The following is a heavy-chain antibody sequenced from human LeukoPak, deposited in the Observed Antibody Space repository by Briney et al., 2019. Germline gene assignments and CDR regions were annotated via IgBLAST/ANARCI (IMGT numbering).Heavy chain of an antibody. CDR1: GFTFSSYG. CDR3: AKVEGTSYMVDYFDY. CDR2: ISYDGSNK. D-gene: IGHD2-2*01. J-gene: IGHJ4*02. V-gene: IGHV3-30*18. Sequence: GRSLRLSCAASGFTFSSYGMHWVRQAPGKGLEWVAVISYDGSNKYYADSVRGRFTISRDNSKNTLYLQMNSLRAEDTAVYYCAKVEGTSYMVDYFDYWGQGTLVTVSS.